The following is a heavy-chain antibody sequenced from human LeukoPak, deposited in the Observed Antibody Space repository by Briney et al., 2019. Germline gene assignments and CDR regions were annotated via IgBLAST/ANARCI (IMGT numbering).Heavy chain of an antibody. D-gene: IGHD3-10*01. J-gene: IGHJ4*02. CDR1: GGSFSGYY. CDR2: IYHSGST. V-gene: IGHV4-34*01. CDR3: ARAYYYGSGSYYYY. Sequence: PSETLSLTCAVYGGSFSGYYWSWIRQPPGKGLEWIGEIYHSGSTNYNPPLKSRVTISVDTSKNQFSLKLSSVTAADTAVYYCARAYYYGSGSYYYYWGQGTLVTVSS.